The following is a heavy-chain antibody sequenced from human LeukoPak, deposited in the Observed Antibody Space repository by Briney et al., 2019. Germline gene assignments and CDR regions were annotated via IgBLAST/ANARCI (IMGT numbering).Heavy chain of an antibody. D-gene: IGHD3-22*01. CDR1: GGTFSSYA. V-gene: IGHV1-69*04. J-gene: IGHJ4*02. Sequence: SVKVSCKASGGTFSSYAVSWVRQAPGQGLEWMGRIIPILGIANYAQKFQGRVTITADKSTSTAYMELSSLRSEDTAVYYCAGSTYYYDSSGYALDYWGQGTLVTVSS. CDR3: AGSTYYYDSSGYALDY. CDR2: IIPILGIA.